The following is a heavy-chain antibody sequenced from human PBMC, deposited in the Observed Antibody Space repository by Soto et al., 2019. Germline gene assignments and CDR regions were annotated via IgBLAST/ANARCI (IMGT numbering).Heavy chain of an antibody. D-gene: IGHD1-1*01. CDR3: VRCWGTGDGSTLGYNWFDP. CDR1: GFTVSTYS. J-gene: IGHJ5*02. CDR2: MSYDGTTK. V-gene: IGHV3-30-3*01. Sequence: QVQVMESGGGVVQPGRSLRLSCAASGFTVSTYSMHWVRQAPGKGLECVALMSYDGTTKDYADSVKGRFTISRDNSKNTLYLQMNSLTTEDTAVYYYVRCWGTGDGSTLGYNWFDPWGQGTLVTVSS.